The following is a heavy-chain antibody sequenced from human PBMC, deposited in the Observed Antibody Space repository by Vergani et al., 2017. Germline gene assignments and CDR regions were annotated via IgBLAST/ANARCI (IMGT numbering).Heavy chain of an antibody. CDR3: ARHTTYTDS. Sequence: EVELVQSGPEMRKPGESLKISCKGSEYSFANYWIGWLRQMPGKGLEWMGIIYPADSDTRYSPSFQGQVTISADKSISTAFLQWDSLKASDTALYYCARHTTYTDSWGQGTLVTVSS. CDR2: IYPADSDT. D-gene: IGHD1-1*01. CDR1: EYSFANYW. V-gene: IGHV5-51*01. J-gene: IGHJ4*02.